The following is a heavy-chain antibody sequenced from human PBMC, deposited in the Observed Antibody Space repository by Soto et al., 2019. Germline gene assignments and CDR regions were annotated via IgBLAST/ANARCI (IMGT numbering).Heavy chain of an antibody. CDR2: VSGSGAST. J-gene: IGHJ4*02. Sequence: LRLSCAASGFTLSNFAMCWVRQAPGKGLEWVSCVSGSGASTYYADSVKGRFTISRDNSKNTLYLQMNSLRAEDTAVYYCAKEGDDSSGYYALEDYWRKRTRVAVSS. V-gene: IGHV3-23*01. CDR1: GFTLSNFA. CDR3: AKEGDDSSGYYALEDY. D-gene: IGHD3-22*01.